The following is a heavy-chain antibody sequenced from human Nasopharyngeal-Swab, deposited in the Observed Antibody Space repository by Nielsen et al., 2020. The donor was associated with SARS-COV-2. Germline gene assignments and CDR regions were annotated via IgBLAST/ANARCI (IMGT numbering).Heavy chain of an antibody. D-gene: IGHD6-13*01. CDR2: IYYSGST. V-gene: IGHV4-31*02. Sequence: WIRQPPGKGLEWIGYIYYSGSTYYNPSLKRRVTISVDTSKNQFALKLSSVTAADTAVYYCARGRKQQLVLRWFDPWGQGTLVTVSS. J-gene: IGHJ5*02. CDR3: ARGRKQQLVLRWFDP.